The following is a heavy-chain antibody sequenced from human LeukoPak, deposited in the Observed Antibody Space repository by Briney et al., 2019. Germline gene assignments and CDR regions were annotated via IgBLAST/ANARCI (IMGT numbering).Heavy chain of an antibody. CDR1: GGSFSGYY. D-gene: IGHD3-9*01. J-gene: IGHJ5*02. Sequence: PSETLSLTCAVYGGSFSGYYWSWIRQPPGKGLEWIGYIYYSGSTNYNPSLKSRVTISVDTSKNQFSLKLSSVTAADTAVYYCAREVLTGYLGWFDPWGQGTLVTVSS. CDR2: IYYSGST. CDR3: AREVLTGYLGWFDP. V-gene: IGHV4-59*01.